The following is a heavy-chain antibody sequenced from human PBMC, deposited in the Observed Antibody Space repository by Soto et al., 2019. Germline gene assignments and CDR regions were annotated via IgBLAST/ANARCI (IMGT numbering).Heavy chain of an antibody. V-gene: IGHV3-30*18. CDR1: GFTFSSYG. Sequence: QVQLVESGGGVVQPGRSLRLSCAASGFTFSSYGMHWVRQAPGKGLEWVAVISYDGSNKYYADSVKGRFTISRDNSKNTLYLQMNSLRAADTAVYYCAKAGWGTVTERYNWFDPWGQGTLVTVSS. CDR3: AKAGWGTVTERYNWFDP. J-gene: IGHJ5*02. CDR2: ISYDGSNK. D-gene: IGHD4-4*01.